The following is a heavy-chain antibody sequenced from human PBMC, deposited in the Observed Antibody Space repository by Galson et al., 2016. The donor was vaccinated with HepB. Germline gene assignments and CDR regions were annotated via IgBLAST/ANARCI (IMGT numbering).Heavy chain of an antibody. Sequence: LSLTCTVYSGSFSGYSWSWIRQPPGKGLEWIGEVNHSGSTNYNPSLKSRVTVSVGTTKMHFSLNMRSVTAADTAVYYCVREKQFGSGPFGMDVWGQGATVTVSS. D-gene: IGHD3-10*01. CDR3: VREKQFGSGPFGMDV. V-gene: IGHV4-34*01. J-gene: IGHJ6*02. CDR1: SGSFSGYS. CDR2: VNHSGST.